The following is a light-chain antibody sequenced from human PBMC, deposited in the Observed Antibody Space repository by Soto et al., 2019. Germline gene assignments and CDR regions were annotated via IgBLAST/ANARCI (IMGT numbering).Light chain of an antibody. V-gene: IGKV3-11*01. Sequence: EIVLTQSPATLSLSPGERATLSCRASQSVTINLAWYQQKPGLAPRLLIYDASNRATGIPARFSGSGSGTDFTLTISSLEPEDFAVYYCQQRSNWPRTFGQGTKLEIK. CDR1: QSVTIN. CDR3: QQRSNWPRT. CDR2: DAS. J-gene: IGKJ2*01.